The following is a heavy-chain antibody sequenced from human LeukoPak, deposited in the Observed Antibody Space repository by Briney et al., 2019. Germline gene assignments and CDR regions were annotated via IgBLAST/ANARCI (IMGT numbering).Heavy chain of an antibody. Sequence: PSGTLSLTCTVSGGSISSYYWSWIRQPPGKGLRWFGYIYYSVSTNYNPSIKSRVTISVDTSKNHFSLKLSSVTAADTAVYYCARALPYDYVWGSYRLQDAFDIWGQGTMVTVSS. V-gene: IGHV4-59*01. CDR1: GGSISSYY. CDR3: ARALPYDYVWGSYRLQDAFDI. J-gene: IGHJ3*02. CDR2: IYYSVST. D-gene: IGHD3-16*02.